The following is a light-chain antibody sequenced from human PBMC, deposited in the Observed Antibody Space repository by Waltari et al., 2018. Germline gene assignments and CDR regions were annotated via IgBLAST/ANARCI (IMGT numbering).Light chain of an antibody. J-gene: IGKJ1*01. CDR1: QSISRY. V-gene: IGKV3-20*01. Sequence: IMLTQSPGTLSLSPGERATLSCRASQSISRYLAWYQQKPGQAPRLLIYGASTRATGIPDRFSGSGSGTEFSLTISGLEPEDSAVYYCQHHFRLPATFGQGTKVEIK. CDR3: QHHFRLPAT. CDR2: GAS.